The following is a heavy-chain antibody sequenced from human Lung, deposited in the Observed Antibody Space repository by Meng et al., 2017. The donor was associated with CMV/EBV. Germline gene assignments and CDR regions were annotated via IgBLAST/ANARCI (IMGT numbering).Heavy chain of an antibody. J-gene: IGHJ6*02. D-gene: IGHD5-12*01. V-gene: IGHV2-70*19. CDR2: IDRVDDK. Sequence: SGPXLIQPTQPLTLTCTFSGYSLSPSGMCVNWVRQPPGKALEWLALIDRVDDKNYSTSLETRLTISNDTSKNQVVLIMINMDSVDTATYYCPRTYLVIYSDYEYSDYGMDVXGQGXTVTVSS. CDR1: GYSLSPSGMC. CDR3: PRTYLVIYSDYEYSDYGMDV.